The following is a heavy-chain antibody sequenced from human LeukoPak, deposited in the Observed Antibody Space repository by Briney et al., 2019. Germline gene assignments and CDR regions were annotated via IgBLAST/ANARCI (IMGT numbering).Heavy chain of an antibody. V-gene: IGHV4-34*01. CDR2: FNHSGSN. CDR3: ASGALWFGELAPNFDY. J-gene: IGHJ4*02. CDR1: GGSFSGYY. D-gene: IGHD3-10*01. Sequence: PSETLSLTCAVYGGSFSGYYWSWIRQPPGNGREWIGEFNHSGSNNYNTSLKSRVSISVDTSKNQFSLKRSSVTAADTAVYYCASGALWFGELAPNFDYWGQGTLVTVSS.